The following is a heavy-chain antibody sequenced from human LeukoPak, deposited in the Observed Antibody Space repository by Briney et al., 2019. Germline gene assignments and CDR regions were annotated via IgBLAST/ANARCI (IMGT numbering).Heavy chain of an antibody. J-gene: IGHJ4*02. CDR3: ARSSGSYRASGDY. CDR2: FYHSGST. CDR1: GYSISLNYY. V-gene: IGHV4-38-2*02. D-gene: IGHD1-26*01. Sequence: PSETLSLTCTVSGYSISLNYYWGWIRQSPGKGLEWIGNFYHSGSTNYNPSLKSRVTISVDTSKNQFSLKLSSVTAADTAVYYCARSSGSYRASGDYWGQGTLVTVSS.